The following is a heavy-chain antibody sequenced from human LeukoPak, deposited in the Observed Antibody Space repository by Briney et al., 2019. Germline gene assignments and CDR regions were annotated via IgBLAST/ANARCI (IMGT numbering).Heavy chain of an antibody. Sequence: GGSLRLSCAASGFTFSSYSMNWVRQAPGKGLEWVSSISSSSSYIYYADSVKGRFTISRDNAKNSLHLQMNSLRAEDTAVYYCARELTAHSSSWSQGSPWDYYYYYMDVWGKGTTVTVSS. CDR3: ARELTAHSSSWSQGSPWDYYYYYMDV. CDR1: GFTFSSYS. J-gene: IGHJ6*03. CDR2: ISSSSSYI. D-gene: IGHD6-13*01. V-gene: IGHV3-21*01.